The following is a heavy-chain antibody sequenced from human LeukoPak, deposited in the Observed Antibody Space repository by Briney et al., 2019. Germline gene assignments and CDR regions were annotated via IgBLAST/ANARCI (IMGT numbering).Heavy chain of an antibody. D-gene: IGHD3-9*01. CDR1: GFTFRTYW. CDR2: INTEGSGT. Sequence: GGSLRLSCAASGFTFRTYWMHWVRHAPGKGLMWVSRINTEGSGTSYADSVKGRFTISRDNAKNTLYLQMNSLRAEDTAMYYCARDFDRYCFDYWGQGTLVTVSS. J-gene: IGHJ4*02. V-gene: IGHV3-74*01. CDR3: ARDFDRYCFDY.